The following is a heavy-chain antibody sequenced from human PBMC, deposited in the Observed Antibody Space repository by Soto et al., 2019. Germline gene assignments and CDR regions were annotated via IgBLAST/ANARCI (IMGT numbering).Heavy chain of an antibody. CDR3: ARARATIAAAAIFDC. D-gene: IGHD6-13*01. CDR2: IYYSGNT. CDR1: GGSISSSSYY. V-gene: IGHV4-39*02. Sequence: PSETLSLTCTVSGGSISSSSYYWGWIRQPPGKGLGWIGSIYYSGNTYYTPSLKSRVNISVDTSKNQFSLKLSSVNAADTAVYYCARARATIAAAAIFDCWGQGTLVTVSS. J-gene: IGHJ4*02.